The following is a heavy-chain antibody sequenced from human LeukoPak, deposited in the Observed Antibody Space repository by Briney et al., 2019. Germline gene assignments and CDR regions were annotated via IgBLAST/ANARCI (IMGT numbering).Heavy chain of an antibody. V-gene: IGHV3-7*01. J-gene: IGHJ5*02. D-gene: IGHD3-16*01. CDR1: GIIITSYW. Sequence: GGSLRLSCAASGIIITSYWMSWVRQTPGKGLEWVANIKQDGSEKNYVDSVKGRFTIFRDNARNSLYLQMNSLRAEDTAVYYCASHSYGYNHWGQGTLVMVSS. CDR3: ASHSYGYNH. CDR2: IKQDGSEK.